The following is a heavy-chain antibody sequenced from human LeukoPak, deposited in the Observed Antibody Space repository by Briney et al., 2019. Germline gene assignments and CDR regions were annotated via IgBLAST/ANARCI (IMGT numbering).Heavy chain of an antibody. D-gene: IGHD1-26*01. CDR3: AREKVWPWGWCDP. CDR1: GGSISSGGYS. Sequence: PSQTLSLTCAVSGGSISSGGYSWSWIRQPPGKGLEWIVYIYYSGSTYYNPSLKSRITISIDTSKNQFSLKLKSVTAADTAVYYCAREKVWPWGWCDPWGQGTLVTVSS. V-gene: IGHV4-30-4*07. J-gene: IGHJ5*02. CDR2: IYYSGST.